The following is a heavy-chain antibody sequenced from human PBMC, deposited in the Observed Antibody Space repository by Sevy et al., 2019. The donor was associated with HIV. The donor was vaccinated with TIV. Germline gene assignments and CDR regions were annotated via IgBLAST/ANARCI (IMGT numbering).Heavy chain of an antibody. V-gene: IGHV4-39*01. J-gene: IGHJ6*03. CDR3: ARRDGYNLGYYYMDV. Sequence: SETLSLTCSVSGGSISSSDHYWDWIRQPPGKGLEWIGSIYYSGSTYYNPSLKSRVPISVDTSKNQFSLKLSSVTAADTAVYYCARRDGYNLGYYYMDVWGKGTTVTVSS. CDR1: GGSISSSDHY. CDR2: IYYSGST. D-gene: IGHD5-12*01.